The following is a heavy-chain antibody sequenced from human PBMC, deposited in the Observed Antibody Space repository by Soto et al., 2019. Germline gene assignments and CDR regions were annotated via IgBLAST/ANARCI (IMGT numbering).Heavy chain of an antibody. V-gene: IGHV1-69*01. Sequence: WVKGSGKASGRTFSSYGISWGRRAPGQGLEWMGGIIPIFGTANYAQKFQGRVTITADESTSTAYMELSSLRSEDTAVYYCARDRGHSGDGMDVWGQGTTVTVS. J-gene: IGHJ6*02. D-gene: IGHD5-12*01. CDR1: GRTFSSYG. CDR3: ARDRGHSGDGMDV. CDR2: IIPIFGTA.